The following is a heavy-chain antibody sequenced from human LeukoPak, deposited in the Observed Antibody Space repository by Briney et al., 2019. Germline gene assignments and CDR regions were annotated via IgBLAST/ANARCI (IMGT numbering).Heavy chain of an antibody. CDR3: ASHKGWFDP. CDR1: GGSISSGDYY. J-gene: IGHJ5*02. CDR2: IYYSGST. V-gene: IGHV4-30-4*01. Sequence: SETLSLTCTVSGGSISSGDYYWSWIRQPPGKGLEWIGYIYYSGSTYYNPSLKSRVTISIDTSKSQCSLKLSSVTAADTAGYYCASHKGWFDPWGQGTLVTVSS.